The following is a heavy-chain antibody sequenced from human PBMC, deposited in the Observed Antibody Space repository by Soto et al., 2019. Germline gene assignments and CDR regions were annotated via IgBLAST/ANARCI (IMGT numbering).Heavy chain of an antibody. CDR1: VASIISTHYF. D-gene: IGHD1-26*01. Sequence: SETLSLSCKFSVASIISTHYFWGWIRQPPGKGLEWIGYIYYSGSTNYNPSLKSRVTISVDTSKNQFSLKLSSVTAADTAVYYCARDRVGYGMDVWGQGTTVTVSS. CDR2: IYYSGST. CDR3: ARDRVGYGMDV. V-gene: IGHV4-61*01. J-gene: IGHJ6*02.